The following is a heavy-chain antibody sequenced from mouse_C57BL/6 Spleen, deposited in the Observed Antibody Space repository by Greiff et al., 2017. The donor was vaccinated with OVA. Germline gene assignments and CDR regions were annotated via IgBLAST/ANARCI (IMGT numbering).Heavy chain of an antibody. V-gene: IGHV1-15*01. J-gene: IGHJ1*03. CDR3: TRGYDSYWYCDV. D-gene: IGHD2-4*01. CDR1: GYTFTDYE. Sequence: VQLQQSGAELVRPGASVTLSCKASGYTFTDYEMHWVKQTPVHGLEWIGAIDPETGGTAYNQKFKGKAILTADKSSSTAYMELRSLTSEDSADYDCTRGYDSYWYCDVWGTGTTVTVSS. CDR2: IDPETGGT.